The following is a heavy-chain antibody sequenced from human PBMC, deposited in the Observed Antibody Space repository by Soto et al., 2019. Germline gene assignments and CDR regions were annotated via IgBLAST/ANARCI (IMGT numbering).Heavy chain of an antibody. CDR1: GYFFTSYW. V-gene: IGHV5-51*01. D-gene: IGHD4-17*01. CDR3: ARRTETDYYGMDV. Sequence: PGESLKISCKGSGYFFTSYWNGWVRQMPGKGLEWMGIIYPGDSDTRYSPSFQGQVTISADKSISTAYLQWSSLKASDNAMYYCARRTETDYYGMDVWGQGTTVTVSS. CDR2: IYPGDSDT. J-gene: IGHJ6*02.